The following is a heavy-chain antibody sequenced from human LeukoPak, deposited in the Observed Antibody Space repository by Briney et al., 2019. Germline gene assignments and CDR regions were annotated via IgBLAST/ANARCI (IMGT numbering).Heavy chain of an antibody. V-gene: IGHV3-21*01. D-gene: IGHD3-10*01. CDR2: ISTSSSHI. Sequence: PGGSLRLSCAASGFTFSEYSMNWVRQAPGKGLEWVSFISTSSSHIYYGDSVKGRFTISRDNARNSVSLQMNSLRAEDTAVYYCARQVSGYGSGSLYFDYWGQGMLVTVSS. CDR3: ARQVSGYGSGSLYFDY. CDR1: GFTFSEYS. J-gene: IGHJ4*02.